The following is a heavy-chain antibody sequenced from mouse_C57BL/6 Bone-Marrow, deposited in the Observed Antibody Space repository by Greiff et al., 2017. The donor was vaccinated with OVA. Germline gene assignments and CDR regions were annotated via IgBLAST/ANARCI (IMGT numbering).Heavy chain of an antibody. CDR1: GYTFTSYL. V-gene: IGHV1-55*01. J-gene: IGHJ1*03. D-gene: IGHD1-3*01. CDR3: ARSGLNGYFDV. CDR2: IYPGSGST. Sequence: QVQLQQPGAELVKPGASVKMSCKASGYTFTSYLITWVKQRPGQGLAWIGDIYPGSGSTNYNETFKSKATLTVDPSSSTAYMQLSSLTSEDAAVDYCARSGLNGYFDVGGTGTTVTVSS.